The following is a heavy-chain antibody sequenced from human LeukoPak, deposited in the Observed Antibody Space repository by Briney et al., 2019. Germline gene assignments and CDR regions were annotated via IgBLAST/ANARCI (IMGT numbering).Heavy chain of an antibody. V-gene: IGHV4-4*02. CDR2: IYHSGST. Sequence: SGTLSLTCAVSGAPISSNNWWWSWVRQPPGKGLEWFGEIYHSGSTNYDPSLKSRVTMSVDKSKNQFSLKLSSVTAADTAVYYCAGAEPRGIIWHPYWGQGTLVTVSS. CDR3: AGAEPRGIIWHPY. CDR1: GAPISSNNW. J-gene: IGHJ4*02.